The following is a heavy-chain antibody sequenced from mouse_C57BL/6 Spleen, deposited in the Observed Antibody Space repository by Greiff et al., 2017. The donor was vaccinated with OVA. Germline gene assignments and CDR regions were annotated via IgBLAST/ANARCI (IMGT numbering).Heavy chain of an antibody. Sequence: QVKLQQSGAELVKPGASVKLSCKASGYTFTSYWMHWVKQRPGQGLEWIGMIHPNSGSTNYNEKFKSKATLTVDKSSSTAYMQLSSLTSEDSAVDYCASGTTVVRYFDVWGTGTTVTVSS. D-gene: IGHD1-1*01. CDR3: ASGTTVVRYFDV. J-gene: IGHJ1*03. V-gene: IGHV1-64*01. CDR1: GYTFTSYW. CDR2: IHPNSGST.